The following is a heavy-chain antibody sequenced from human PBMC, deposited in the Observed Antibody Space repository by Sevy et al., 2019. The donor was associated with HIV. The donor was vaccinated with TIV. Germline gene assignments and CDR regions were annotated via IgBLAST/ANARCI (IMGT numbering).Heavy chain of an antibody. CDR2: INHSGST. D-gene: IGHD5-12*01. J-gene: IGHJ6*02. V-gene: IGHV4-34*01. CDR1: GGSFSGYY. Sequence: SETLSLTCAVYGGSFSGYYWSWIRQPPGKGLEWIGEINHSGSTNYNPSLKSRVTISVDTSKNQFSLKLSSVTAADTAVYYCARSGYDYPLGYYYYYGMDVSGQGTSVTVSS. CDR3: ARSGYDYPLGYYYYYGMDV.